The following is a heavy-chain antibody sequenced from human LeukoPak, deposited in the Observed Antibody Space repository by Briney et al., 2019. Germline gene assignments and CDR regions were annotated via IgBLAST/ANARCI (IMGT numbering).Heavy chain of an antibody. V-gene: IGHV4-31*03. CDR2: IYYSGGT. CDR3: ARGCLSMIVNY. D-gene: IGHD3-22*01. Sequence: SETLSLTCTVSGGSVSSGGYYWSLIRWLPGEVLECIGYIYYSGGTLYSPSLKSRDSIAVDSFKNQFSVILCSVTAADTVVCFYARGCLSMIVNYWSQGTLVTVSS. CDR1: GGSVSSGGYY. J-gene: IGHJ4*02.